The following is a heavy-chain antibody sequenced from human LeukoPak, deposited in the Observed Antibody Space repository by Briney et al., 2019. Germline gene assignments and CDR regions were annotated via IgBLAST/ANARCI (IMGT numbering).Heavy chain of an antibody. J-gene: IGHJ5*02. V-gene: IGHV1-18*01. CDR1: GYTFTSYG. CDR2: ISAYNGNT. Sequence: ASVKVSCKASGYTFTSYGISWVRQAPGQGLEWMGWISAYNGNTNYAQKLQGRVTMTTDTSTSTAYMELRSLRSDDTAVYYCARENRHPEGVYSGSWYVHWGQGTLVTVSS. D-gene: IGHD6-13*01. CDR3: ARENRHPEGVYSGSWYVH.